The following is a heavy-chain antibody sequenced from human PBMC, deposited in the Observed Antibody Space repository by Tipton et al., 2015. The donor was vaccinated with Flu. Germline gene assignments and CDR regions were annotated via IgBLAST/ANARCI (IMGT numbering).Heavy chain of an antibody. CDR2: ITPSGVNK. CDR1: GFTFSSYE. J-gene: IGHJ4*02. CDR3: AKVIPELVAGLDS. V-gene: IGHV3-48*03. Sequence: SLRLSCAASGFTFSSYEMNWVRQAPGKGLEWVSYITPSGVNKYYAESVRGRFTVSRDNSKNILYLQMNSLRADDTAVYSCAKVIPELVAGLDSWGQGTLVTVSS. D-gene: IGHD6-19*01.